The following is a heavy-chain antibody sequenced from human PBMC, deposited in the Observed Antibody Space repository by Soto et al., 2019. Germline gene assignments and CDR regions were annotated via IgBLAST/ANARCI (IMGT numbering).Heavy chain of an antibody. J-gene: IGHJ3*02. CDR3: TTGHLAALDAFDI. CDR2: IKSKTDGGTT. D-gene: IGHD6-6*01. CDR1: GFTFSNAW. V-gene: IGHV3-15*01. Sequence: EVQLVESGGGLVKPGGSLRLSCAASGFTFSNAWMSWVRQAPGKGLEWVGRIKSKTDGGTTDYAAPVKGRFTISRDDSKNTLYLQMNSLKTEDTAVYYCTTGHLAALDAFDIWGQGTMVTVSS.